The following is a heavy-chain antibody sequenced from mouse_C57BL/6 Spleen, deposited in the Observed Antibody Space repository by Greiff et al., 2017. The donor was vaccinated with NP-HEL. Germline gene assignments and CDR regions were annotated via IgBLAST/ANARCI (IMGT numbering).Heavy chain of an antibody. J-gene: IGHJ2*01. Sequence: EVHLVESGPGLVQPSQSLSLSCSVSGYSITSGYYWNWIRQFPGNKLEWMGYISYDGSNNYNPSLKNRISITRDTSKNQFFLKLNSVTTEDTATYYCARSPLGPYFDYWGQGTTLTVSS. CDR2: ISYDGSN. D-gene: IGHD4-1*01. CDR3: ARSPLGPYFDY. CDR1: GYSITSGYY. V-gene: IGHV3-6*01.